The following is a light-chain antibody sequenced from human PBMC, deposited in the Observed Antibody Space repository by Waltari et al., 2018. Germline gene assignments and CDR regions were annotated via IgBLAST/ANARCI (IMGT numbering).Light chain of an antibody. CDR2: DAS. Sequence: AIQLTQSPSSLPASVGDRVTVTCRASQGISSALAWYQQKPGKAPKLLIYDASSLESGVPSRFSGSGSGTDFTLTISSLQPEDFATYYCQQFNSYPQTFGQGTKLEIK. J-gene: IGKJ2*01. V-gene: IGKV1-13*02. CDR1: QGISSA. CDR3: QQFNSYPQT.